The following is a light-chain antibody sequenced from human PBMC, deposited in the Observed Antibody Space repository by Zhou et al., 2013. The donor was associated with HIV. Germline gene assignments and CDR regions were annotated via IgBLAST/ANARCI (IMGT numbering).Light chain of an antibody. CDR1: LSIRRS. V-gene: IGKV1-39*01. CDR2: HVS. J-gene: IGKJ2*01. Sequence: DIQMTQSPSSLSASVGDRITITCRASLSIRRSLNWYQHRPGKTPRLLISHVSTLQSGVPPRFNGSGSGTDFTLTIDSLRPEDFATYYCQQYNTYSRTFGQGTKLEIK. CDR3: QQYNTYSRT.